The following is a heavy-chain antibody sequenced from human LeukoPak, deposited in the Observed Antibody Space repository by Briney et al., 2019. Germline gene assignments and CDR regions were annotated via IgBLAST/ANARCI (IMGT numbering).Heavy chain of an antibody. J-gene: IGHJ4*02. V-gene: IGHV3-30*04. CDR2: ISYDGSHQ. D-gene: IGHD5-12*01. CDR1: GFTFSNYA. CDR3: AREEWLRLWGIDY. Sequence: PGGSLRLSCAASGFTFSNYANHWVRQGPGKGLEWVAVISYDGSHQDYADSVKGRFTISRDNSKNTLYLHMNSLRAEDTAVYYCAREEWLRLWGIDYWGQGTLVTVSS.